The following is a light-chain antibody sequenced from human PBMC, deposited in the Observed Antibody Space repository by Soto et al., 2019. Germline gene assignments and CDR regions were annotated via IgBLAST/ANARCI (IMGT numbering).Light chain of an antibody. CDR3: LQDHYYPLT. Sequence: AIQMTQSPSSLSTSVGDRVTITCRASQGIRNDLGWYQQKPGQAPKLLIYAASTIQSGVPSRFSGSGSGTDFTLTISSLQPEDFATYYCLQDHYYPLTFGGGTKVEIK. CDR1: QGIRND. CDR2: AAS. V-gene: IGKV1-6*01. J-gene: IGKJ4*01.